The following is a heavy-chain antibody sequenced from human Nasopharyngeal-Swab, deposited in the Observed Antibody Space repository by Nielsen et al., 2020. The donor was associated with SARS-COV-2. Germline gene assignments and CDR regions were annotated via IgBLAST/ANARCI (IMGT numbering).Heavy chain of an antibody. J-gene: IGHJ3*02. D-gene: IGHD5-18*01. Sequence: GGSLRLSCAASGFTFGDYAMHWVRQAPGKGLEWVSLISWDGDSTYYADSVKGRFTISRDNANNSLYLQMNSLRADDTAVYYCVRDGALIQLWLLPHALDIWGQGTLVTVSS. CDR2: ISWDGDST. CDR3: VRDGALIQLWLLPHALDI. CDR1: GFTFGDYA. V-gene: IGHV3-43D*03.